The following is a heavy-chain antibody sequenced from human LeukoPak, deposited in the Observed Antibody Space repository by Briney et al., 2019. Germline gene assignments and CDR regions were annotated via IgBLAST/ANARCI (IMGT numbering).Heavy chain of an antibody. V-gene: IGHV4-30-2*01. CDR3: ARAGALGSYGSLNFDY. CDR2: IYHSGST. D-gene: IGHD5-18*01. Sequence: PSETLSLTCTVSGGSISSGGYYWSWIRQPPGKGLEWIGYIYHSGSTYYNPSLKSRVTISVDRSKNQFSLKLSSVTAADTAVYYCARAGALGSYGSLNFDYWGQGTLVTVSS. J-gene: IGHJ4*02. CDR1: GGSISSGGYY.